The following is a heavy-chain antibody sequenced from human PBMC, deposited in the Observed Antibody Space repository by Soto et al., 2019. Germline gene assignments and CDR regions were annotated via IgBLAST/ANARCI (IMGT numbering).Heavy chain of an antibody. V-gene: IGHV3-33*01. CDR2: IWYDGTKK. CDR1: GFALSSYG. Sequence: QVQLVESGGGVVQPGRSLRLSCAASGFALSSYGMHWVRQAPGKGLEWVAVIWYDGTKKYYGESVKGRFTISRDTSQNKVYLPKNSLRGEDTGMYYCGRLEITRGWYYFDYWGQGTLVTVPS. D-gene: IGHD6-19*01. J-gene: IGHJ4*02. CDR3: GRLEITRGWYYFDY.